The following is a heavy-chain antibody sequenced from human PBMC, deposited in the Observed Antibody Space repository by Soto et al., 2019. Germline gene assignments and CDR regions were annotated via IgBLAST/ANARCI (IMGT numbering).Heavy chain of an antibody. D-gene: IGHD2-21*02. CDR1: GFTFSSYG. Sequence: GGSLRLSCAASGFTFSSYGMHWVRQAPGKGLEWVAVISYDGSNKYYADSVKGRFTISRDNSKNTLYLQMSSLRAEDTAIYYCAKDDPGDFYSYYGLDVWGQGTTVTVSS. CDR3: AKDDPGDFYSYYGLDV. CDR2: ISYDGSNK. J-gene: IGHJ6*02. V-gene: IGHV3-30*18.